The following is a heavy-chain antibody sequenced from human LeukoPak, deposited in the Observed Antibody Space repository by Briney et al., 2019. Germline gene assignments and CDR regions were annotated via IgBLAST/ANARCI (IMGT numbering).Heavy chain of an antibody. Sequence: ASVKVSCKASGYTFTSYHMHWVRQAPGQGLEWMGIINPSGGTTNYAQKLQGRVTMTTDTSTSTAYMELRSLRSDDTAVYYCGLLRFLSMAVYAWGQGTLVTVSS. V-gene: IGHV1-46*01. CDR1: GYTFTSYH. D-gene: IGHD3-3*01. J-gene: IGHJ4*02. CDR3: GLLRFLSMAVYA. CDR2: INPSGGTT.